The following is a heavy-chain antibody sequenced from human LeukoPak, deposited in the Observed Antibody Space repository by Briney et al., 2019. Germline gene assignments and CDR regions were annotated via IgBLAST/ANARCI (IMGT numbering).Heavy chain of an antibody. Sequence: GSLRLSCAASGFTFSDYSMNWVRQPPGKGLEWIGSVYFDGGTHYKPSLQSRVTISVDTSKNQFSLRLSSVTAADTAVYYCARGRQEVSMIVVVMTAVSYYLDVWGKGTTVTVS. J-gene: IGHJ6*03. V-gene: IGHV4-34*01. CDR2: VYFDGGT. D-gene: IGHD3-22*01. CDR3: ARGRQEVSMIVVVMTAVSYYLDV. CDR1: GFTFSDYS.